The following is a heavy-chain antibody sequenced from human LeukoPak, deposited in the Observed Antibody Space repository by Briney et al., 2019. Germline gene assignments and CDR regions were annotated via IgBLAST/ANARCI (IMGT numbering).Heavy chain of an antibody. CDR2: IYVTGNYI. J-gene: IGHJ4*02. D-gene: IGHD1-14*01. CDR3: AREFNTIGNFDY. Sequence: GGSLRLSCATSGITFNRFSFRWVRQAPGKGLEWVASIYVTGNYINYADSVKGRVTISRDNAKNSVYLQMNSLRAEDTAVYYCAREFNTIGNFDYWGQGALVTVSS. CDR1: GITFNRFS. V-gene: IGHV3-21*06.